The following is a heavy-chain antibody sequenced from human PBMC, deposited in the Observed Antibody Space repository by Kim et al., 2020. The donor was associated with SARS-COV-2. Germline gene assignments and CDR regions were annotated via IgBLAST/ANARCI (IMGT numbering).Heavy chain of an antibody. D-gene: IGHD3-3*01. J-gene: IGHJ3*02. Sequence: GGSLRLSCAASGFTFDDYAMHWVRQAPGKGLEWVSGISWNSGSIGYADSVKGRFTISRDNAKNSLYLQMNSLRAEDTALYYCAKDSNRITIFGVVTDAFDIWGQGTMVTVSS. CDR1: GFTFDDYA. V-gene: IGHV3-9*01. CDR3: AKDSNRITIFGVVTDAFDI. CDR2: ISWNSGSI.